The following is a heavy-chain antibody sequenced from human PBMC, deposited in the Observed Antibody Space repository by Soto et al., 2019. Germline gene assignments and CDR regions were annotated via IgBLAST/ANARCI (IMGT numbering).Heavy chain of an antibody. V-gene: IGHV4-61*08. CDR1: GGSISSGGYS. J-gene: IGHJ3*02. Sequence: SETLSLTCAVSGGSISSGGYSWSWIRQPPGKGLEWIGYIYYSDSINYNPSLKSRVTISVDTSKNQFSLKLSSVTAADTAVYYCARVWGGAFDIWGQGTMVTVSS. CDR3: ARVWGGAFDI. CDR2: IYYSDSI. D-gene: IGHD3-10*01.